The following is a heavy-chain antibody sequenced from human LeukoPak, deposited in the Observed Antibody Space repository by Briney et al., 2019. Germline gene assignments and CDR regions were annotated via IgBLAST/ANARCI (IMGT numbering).Heavy chain of an antibody. CDR1: GYSFTSYW. V-gene: IGHV5-51*01. J-gene: IGHJ4*02. Sequence: GESLKISCKGSGYSFTSYWIGWVRQMPGKGLEWMGIIYPGDSGTRYSPSFQGQVTISADKSISTAYLQWSSLKASDTAMYYCARLGYGSSGWYGQLFDYWGQGTLVTVSS. CDR2: IYPGDSGT. CDR3: ARLGYGSSGWYGQLFDY. D-gene: IGHD6-19*01.